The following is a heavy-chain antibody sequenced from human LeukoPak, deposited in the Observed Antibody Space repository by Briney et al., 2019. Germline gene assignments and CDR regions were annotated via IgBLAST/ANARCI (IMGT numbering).Heavy chain of an antibody. Sequence: GRSLRLSCAASGFTFSSYGMHWVRQAPGKGLEWVAVISYDGSNKYYADSVKGRFTISRDNSKNTLYLQMNSLRAEDTAVYYCAKSHDCSSTSCPYYFDYWGQGTLVTVSS. CDR3: AKSHDCSSTSCPYYFDY. J-gene: IGHJ4*02. CDR2: ISYDGSNK. V-gene: IGHV3-30*18. D-gene: IGHD2-2*01. CDR1: GFTFSSYG.